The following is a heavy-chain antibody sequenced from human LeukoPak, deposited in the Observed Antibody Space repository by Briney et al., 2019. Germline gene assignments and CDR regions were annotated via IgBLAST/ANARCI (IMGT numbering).Heavy chain of an antibody. D-gene: IGHD4-11*01. Sequence: PGGSLRLSCEASGFTLDDYAMHWVRQAPGKGLEWVSGMSWYSSDTGYADSVKGRFTISRDNAKNSLYLQMNSLRAEDTVFYYCAKDLNSNYFSFYFESWGQGTLVTVSS. J-gene: IGHJ4*02. V-gene: IGHV3-9*01. CDR3: AKDLNSNYFSFYFES. CDR2: MSWYSSDT. CDR1: GFTLDDYA.